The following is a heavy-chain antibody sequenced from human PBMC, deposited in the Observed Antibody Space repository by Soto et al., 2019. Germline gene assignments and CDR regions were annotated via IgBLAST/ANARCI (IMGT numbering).Heavy chain of an antibody. Sequence: GGSLRLSFSSCVFPLIRYSMSWVRPAPGKGLEWVSAISGIGGLTYYGDSAKGRFTVSRDNSKNMLYLQMSSLRADDTAVYYCAKEDQLLYDLDSWGQGTLVNVSA. CDR3: AKEDQLLYDLDS. D-gene: IGHD2-2*02. CDR2: ISGIGGLT. V-gene: IGHV3-23*01. CDR1: VFPLIRYS. J-gene: IGHJ4*02.